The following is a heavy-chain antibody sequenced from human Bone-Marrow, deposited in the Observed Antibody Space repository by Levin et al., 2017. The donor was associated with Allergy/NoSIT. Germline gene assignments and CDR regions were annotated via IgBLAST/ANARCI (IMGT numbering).Heavy chain of an antibody. Sequence: PGGSLRLSCGASGFSFTNAWMTWVRQAPGKGFEWVGRIKSQADGGTADYAAPVKGTFTISRDDSKNTLYLQMNSLKTEDTAVYYCATDQAGLNYYDPSGYIIWGQGTMVTVSS. CDR2: IKSQADGGTA. J-gene: IGHJ3*02. CDR3: ATDQAGLNYYDPSGYII. D-gene: IGHD3-22*01. V-gene: IGHV3-15*01. CDR1: GFSFTNAW.